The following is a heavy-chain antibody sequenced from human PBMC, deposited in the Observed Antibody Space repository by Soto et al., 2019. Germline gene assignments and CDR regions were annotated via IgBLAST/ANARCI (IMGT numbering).Heavy chain of an antibody. CDR1: GGSISSYY. Sequence: SETLSLTCTVSGGSISSYYWSWIRQPPGKGLEWIGYIYYSGSTNYNPSLKSRVTISVDTSKNQFSLKLSSVTAADTAVYYCARASNRGYSYGYYYYGMDVWGQGTTVTVSS. CDR3: ARASNRGYSYGYYYYGMDV. CDR2: IYYSGST. V-gene: IGHV4-59*01. J-gene: IGHJ6*02. D-gene: IGHD5-18*01.